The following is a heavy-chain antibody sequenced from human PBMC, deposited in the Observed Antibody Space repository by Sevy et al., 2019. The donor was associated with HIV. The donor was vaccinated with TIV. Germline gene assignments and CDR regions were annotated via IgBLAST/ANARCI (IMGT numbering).Heavy chain of an antibody. D-gene: IGHD3-22*01. CDR1: GFTFSSYA. Sequence: GGSLRLSCAASGFTFSSYAMSWVRQAPGKGLEWVSAIIGSGGSTYYADCVKGRFTISRDNSKNTLYLQMNSLRAEDTAVYFCSKEYYYDSSGYYFCDYWGQGTLVTVYS. J-gene: IGHJ4*02. V-gene: IGHV3-23*01. CDR2: IIGSGGST. CDR3: SKEYYYDSSGYYFCDY.